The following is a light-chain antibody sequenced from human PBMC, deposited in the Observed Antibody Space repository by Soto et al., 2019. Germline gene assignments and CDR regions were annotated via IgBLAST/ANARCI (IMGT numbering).Light chain of an antibody. CDR3: SAWDDSLNGYV. CDR1: SSNIGSNT. J-gene: IGLJ1*01. V-gene: IGLV1-44*01. Sequence: QLVLTQPPSASGTPGQRVTISCSGSSSNIGSNTVNWYQHLPGTAPELLIYKNNQRPSGVPDRFSGSKSGTSASLAISGLQSEDEADYSCSAWDDSLNGYVFGTGTKLTVL. CDR2: KNN.